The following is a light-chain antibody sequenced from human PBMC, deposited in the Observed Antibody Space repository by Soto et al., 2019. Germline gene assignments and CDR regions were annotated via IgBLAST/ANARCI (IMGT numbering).Light chain of an antibody. CDR1: QSVSSN. J-gene: IGKJ2*01. V-gene: IGKV3-15*01. CDR2: GAS. CDR3: QQSNNWPYT. Sequence: EIVMTQSPATLSVSPGERATLSCRASQSVSSNLAWYQQKPGQAPRLLFYGASTRATDIPARFSGSGSGTDFNLTISSLQSEDFAVYYCQQSNNWPYTFGQGTKLEIK.